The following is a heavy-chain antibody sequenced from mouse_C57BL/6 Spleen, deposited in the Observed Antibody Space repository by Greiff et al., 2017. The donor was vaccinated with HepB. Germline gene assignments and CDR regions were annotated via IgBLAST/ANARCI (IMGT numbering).Heavy chain of an antibody. CDR3: ARRTWTYFDV. J-gene: IGHJ1*03. Sequence: EVQLQESGPELVKPGASVKISCKASGYSFTGYYMNWVKQSPEKSLEWIGEINPSTGGTTYNQKFKAKATLTVDKPSSTAYMQLKSLTSEDSAVYYCARRTWTYFDVWGTGTTVTVSS. V-gene: IGHV1-42*01. CDR1: GYSFTGYY. CDR2: INPSTGGT.